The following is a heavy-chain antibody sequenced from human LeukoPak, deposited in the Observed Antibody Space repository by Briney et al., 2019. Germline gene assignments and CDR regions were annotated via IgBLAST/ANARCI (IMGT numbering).Heavy chain of an antibody. D-gene: IGHD5-12*01. CDR3: TREARAGNWFAP. CDR2: INPDSGVT. Sequence: ASVKVSCKASGYTFNDYYIHWVRQAPGQGLEWMGWINPDSGVTKYAQKFQGRVTMTRDTSIRTVYMELSRLTDDDTAVFYCTREARAGNWFAPWGQGTLVTVSS. J-gene: IGHJ5*02. CDR1: GYTFNDYY. V-gene: IGHV1-2*02.